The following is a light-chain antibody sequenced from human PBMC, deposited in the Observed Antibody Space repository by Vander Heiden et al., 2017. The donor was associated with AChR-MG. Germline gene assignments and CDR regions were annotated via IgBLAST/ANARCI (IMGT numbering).Light chain of an antibody. V-gene: IGKV3-15*01. CDR1: LRVSTN. J-gene: IGKJ2*01. CDR2: GAS. CDR3: QHYNNWPYT. Sequence: EIVMTQSPAILSVSPGERATLSCRASLRVSTNLAWYQQKPGQAPRLLIYGASTRATSIPARFSGSGSGTEFTLTISSLQSEDFAVYFCQHYNNWPYTFGQGTKLEIK.